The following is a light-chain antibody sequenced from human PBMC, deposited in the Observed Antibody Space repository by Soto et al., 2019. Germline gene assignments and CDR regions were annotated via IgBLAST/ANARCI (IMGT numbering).Light chain of an antibody. V-gene: IGLV2-14*01. CDR3: SSYTSISTRV. CDR2: EVS. CDR1: SSDVGSYNY. Sequence: QSVLTQPASVSGSPGQSITISCTGTSSDVGSYNYVSWYQQHPGKVPKLMIYEVSNRPSGVSNRFFGSKSGITASLTISGLQAEDEANYYCSSYTSISTRVFGGGTQLTVL. J-gene: IGLJ3*02.